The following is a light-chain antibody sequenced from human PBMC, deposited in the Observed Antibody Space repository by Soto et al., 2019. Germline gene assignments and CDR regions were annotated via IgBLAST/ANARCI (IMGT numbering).Light chain of an antibody. Sequence: AIRMTQSPSSFSASTGDRVTITCRASQGISSYLAWYQQKPGKAPKLLIYAASTLQSGVPSRFSGSGSGTEFTLTISSLQPADFATYYCQQYNSYSLTFGQGTKVDIK. J-gene: IGKJ1*01. CDR3: QQYNSYSLT. CDR2: AAS. CDR1: QGISSY. V-gene: IGKV1-8*01.